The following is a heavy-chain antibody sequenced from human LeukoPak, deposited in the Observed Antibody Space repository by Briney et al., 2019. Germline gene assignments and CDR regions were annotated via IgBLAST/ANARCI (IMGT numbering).Heavy chain of an antibody. CDR2: ISPYNGNA. CDR3: AREADAVLIRAFDY. J-gene: IGHJ4*02. D-gene: IGHD3-3*02. V-gene: IGHV1-18*01. CDR1: GYSFSTHT. Sequence: ASVKVSCKASGYSFSTHTISWVRQAPGQGLEWMGRISPYNGNAEYEQKFQGRVSMATETSTNTAYLELSTLRSDDTAVYYCAREADAVLIRAFDYWGQGTPVTVSS.